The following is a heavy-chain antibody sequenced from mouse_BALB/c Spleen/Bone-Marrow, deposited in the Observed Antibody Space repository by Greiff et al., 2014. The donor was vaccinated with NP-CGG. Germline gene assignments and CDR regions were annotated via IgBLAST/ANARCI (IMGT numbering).Heavy chain of an antibody. Sequence: VQLQQSGPELVKPGASVKMSCKASGYAFTSYVMHWVKQKPGQGLEWIGYINPYNDGSKYNEKFKGKATLTSDKSSSTAYMELSSLTSEDSAVYYCARYYYGYYFDYWGQGTTLTVSS. CDR1: GYAFTSYV. V-gene: IGHV1-14*01. CDR3: ARYYYGYYFDY. J-gene: IGHJ2*01. D-gene: IGHD1-2*01. CDR2: INPYNDGS.